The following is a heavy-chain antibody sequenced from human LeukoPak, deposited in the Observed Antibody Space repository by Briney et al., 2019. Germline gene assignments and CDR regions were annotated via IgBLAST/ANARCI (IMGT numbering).Heavy chain of an antibody. V-gene: IGHV3-23*01. D-gene: IGHD6-13*01. Sequence: GGSLRLSCAASGFTFSNYAMSWVRQAPGKGLEWVSGISGPGGSTYYADYVKGRFAISRDNAKNSLYLQMNSLRAEDTAFYYRARGTTAGDYWGQGTLVTVSS. CDR3: ARGTTAGDY. CDR1: GFTFSNYA. CDR2: ISGPGGST. J-gene: IGHJ4*02.